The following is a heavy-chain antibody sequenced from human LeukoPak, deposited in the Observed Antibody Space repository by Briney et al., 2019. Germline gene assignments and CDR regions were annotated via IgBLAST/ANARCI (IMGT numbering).Heavy chain of an antibody. Sequence: GASVKVSCKASGYTFTGYYMHWVRQAPGQGLEWMGRINPNSGGTNYAQKFRGRVTMTRDTSISTAYMELNRLRSDDTAVYYCAIGIAAAGTFDYWGQGTLVTVSS. V-gene: IGHV1-2*06. D-gene: IGHD6-13*01. J-gene: IGHJ4*02. CDR1: GYTFTGYY. CDR2: INPNSGGT. CDR3: AIGIAAAGTFDY.